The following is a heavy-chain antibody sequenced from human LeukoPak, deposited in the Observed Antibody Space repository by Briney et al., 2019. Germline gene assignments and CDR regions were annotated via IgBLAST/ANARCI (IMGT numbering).Heavy chain of an antibody. CDR1: GFTFTSYA. CDR3: AKVIGGSYSG. D-gene: IGHD1-26*01. J-gene: IGHJ4*02. V-gene: IGHV3-23*01. Sequence: PGGSLRLSCAASGFTFTSYAMSWVRQAPGKGLEWVSAINGSGGSTYYADSVKGRFTISRDNSKNTLYLQMNSLRAEDTAVYYCAKVIGGSYSGWGQGTLVTVSS. CDR2: INGSGGST.